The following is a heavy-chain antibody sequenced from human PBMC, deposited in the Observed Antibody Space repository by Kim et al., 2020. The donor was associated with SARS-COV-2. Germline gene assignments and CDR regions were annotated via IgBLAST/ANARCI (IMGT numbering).Heavy chain of an antibody. Sequence: GSLRLSCAASGFTFSSYAMHWVRQAPGKGLEWVAVISYDGSNKYYADSVKGRFTISRDNSKNTLYLQMNSLRAEDTAVYYCARGLGYSGYDGLGYWGQG. V-gene: IGHV3-30*04. CDR2: ISYDGSNK. CDR1: GFTFSSYA. J-gene: IGHJ4*02. CDR3: ARGLGYSGYDGLGY. D-gene: IGHD5-12*01.